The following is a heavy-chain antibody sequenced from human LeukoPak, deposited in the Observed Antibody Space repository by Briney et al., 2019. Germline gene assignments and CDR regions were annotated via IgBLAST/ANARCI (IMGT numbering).Heavy chain of an antibody. CDR2: VYSSGST. CDR3: ARDRSSGWYVVDY. Sequence: SETLSLTCSVSRGSISSYYWSWIRQPAGKGLEWIGRVYSSGSTNYNPSLKSRVTMSVDTSKNQFSLKLSSVTAADTAVYYCARDRSSGWYVVDYWGQGTLVTVSS. CDR1: RGSISSYY. D-gene: IGHD6-19*01. J-gene: IGHJ4*02. V-gene: IGHV4-4*07.